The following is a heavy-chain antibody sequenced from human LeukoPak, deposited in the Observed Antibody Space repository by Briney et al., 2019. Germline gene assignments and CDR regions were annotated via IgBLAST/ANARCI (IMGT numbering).Heavy chain of an antibody. D-gene: IGHD6-13*01. CDR2: IIPILGIA. CDR1: GGTFSSYA. V-gene: IGHV1-69*04. J-gene: IGHJ4*02. Sequence: SVKVSCKASGGTFSSYAISWVRQAPGQGLEWMGRIIPILGIANYAQKFQGRVTITADKSTSTAYMELSSLRSEDTAVYYCARDHSSSSPSDYWGQGTLVTASS. CDR3: ARDHSSSSPSDY.